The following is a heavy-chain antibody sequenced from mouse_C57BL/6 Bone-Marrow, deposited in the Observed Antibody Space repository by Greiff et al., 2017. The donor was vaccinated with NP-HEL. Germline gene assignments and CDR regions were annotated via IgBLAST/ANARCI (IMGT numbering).Heavy chain of an antibody. CDR2: IDPSDSYT. Sequence: QVQLQQPGAELVMPGASVKLSCTASGYTFTSYWMHWVKQRPGQGLEWIGEIDPSDSYTNYTHKFKGKSTLTVDKSSSTAYVQISSLTSEDSAVYYCARENYYGNPRRHFFDYWGQGTTLTVSS. D-gene: IGHD2-1*01. J-gene: IGHJ2*01. CDR3: ARENYYGNPRRHFFDY. V-gene: IGHV1-69*01. CDR1: GYTFTSYW.